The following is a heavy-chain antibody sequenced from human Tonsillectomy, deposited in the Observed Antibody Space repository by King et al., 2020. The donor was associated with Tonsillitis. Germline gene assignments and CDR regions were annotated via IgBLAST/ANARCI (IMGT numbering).Heavy chain of an antibody. V-gene: IGHV5-10-1*01. CDR1: GYRFTDYR. Sequence: HLLPSGSELPHPGSSPRISSTTSGYRFTDYRINWVPQSVGKVLECDGTIPANDSHTNYSPSFQGHVTFSVDRSISTAYLHWSSLRASDSAMYFCARPYFYYMDVWGKGTTVTVTS. CDR2: IPANDSHT. D-gene: IGHD2-21*01. J-gene: IGHJ6*03. CDR3: ARPYFYYMDV.